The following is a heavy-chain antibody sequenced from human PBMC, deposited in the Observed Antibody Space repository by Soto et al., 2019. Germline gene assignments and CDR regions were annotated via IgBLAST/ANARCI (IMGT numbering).Heavy chain of an antibody. Sequence: SETLSLTCAVYGGSFSGYYWSWIRQPPGKGLEWTGEINHSGSTNYNPSLKSRVTISVDTSKNQFSLKLSSVTAADTAVYYCARAYYGSGYYYYYGMDVWGQGTTVTVSS. D-gene: IGHD3-10*01. J-gene: IGHJ6*02. V-gene: IGHV4-34*01. CDR2: INHSGST. CDR1: GGSFSGYY. CDR3: ARAYYGSGYYYYYGMDV.